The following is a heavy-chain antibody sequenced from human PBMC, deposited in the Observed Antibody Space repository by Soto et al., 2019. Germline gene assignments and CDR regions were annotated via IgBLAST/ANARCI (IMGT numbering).Heavy chain of an antibody. CDR3: VRLIGNSWLDS. Sequence: PSQTLSLTCVISGDSVSIYSGAWNWIRQSPSRGLEWLGRTYYRSKWYSDYAVSVKSRVTINPDTSKNQFSLQLNSVTPEDTAVYYCVRLIGNSWLDSWGQGTLVTVSS. CDR1: GDSVSIYSGA. V-gene: IGHV6-1*01. CDR2: TYYRSKWYS. J-gene: IGHJ5*01. D-gene: IGHD2-8*01.